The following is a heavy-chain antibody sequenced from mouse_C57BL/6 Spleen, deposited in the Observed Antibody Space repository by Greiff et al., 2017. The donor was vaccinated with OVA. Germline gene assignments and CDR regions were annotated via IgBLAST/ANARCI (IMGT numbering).Heavy chain of an antibody. CDR1: GYTFTDYN. Sequence: EVQLQQSGPELVKPGASVKIPCKASGYTFTDYNMDWVKQSHGKSLEWIGDINPNNGGTIYNQKFKGKATLTVDKSSSTAYMELRSLTSEDTAVYYCARRVLPLYAMDYWGQGTSVTVSS. CDR3: ARRVLPLYAMDY. CDR2: INPNNGGT. J-gene: IGHJ4*01. D-gene: IGHD2-12*01. V-gene: IGHV1-18*01.